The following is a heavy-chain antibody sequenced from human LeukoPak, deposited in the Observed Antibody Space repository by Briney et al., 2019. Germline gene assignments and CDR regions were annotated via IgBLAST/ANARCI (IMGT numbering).Heavy chain of an antibody. V-gene: IGHV1-8*01. J-gene: IGHJ5*02. CDR3: ARKGSPLDWFDP. Sequence: ASVKVSCKASGYTFISYDINWVRQATGQGLEWMGWMNPNSGNTGYAQKFQGRVTMTRNTSISTAYMELSSLRSDDTAVYYCARKGSPLDWFDPWGQGTLVTVSS. CDR1: GYTFISYD. CDR2: MNPNSGNT. D-gene: IGHD2-15*01.